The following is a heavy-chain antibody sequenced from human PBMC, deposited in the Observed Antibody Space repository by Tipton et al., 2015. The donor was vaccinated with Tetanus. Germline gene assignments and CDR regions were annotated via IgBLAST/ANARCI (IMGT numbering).Heavy chain of an antibody. V-gene: IGHV4-59*05. J-gene: IGHJ3*02. CDR2: IYYSGST. D-gene: IGHD3-10*01. CDR1: GGSISSYY. Sequence: TLSLTCTVSGGSISSYYWSWIRQPAGKGLEWIGSIYYSGSTYYNPSLKSRVTISVDTSKNQFSLKLSSVTAADTAVYYCAREAGYYGLNAFDIWGQGTMVTVSS. CDR3: AREAGYYGLNAFDI.